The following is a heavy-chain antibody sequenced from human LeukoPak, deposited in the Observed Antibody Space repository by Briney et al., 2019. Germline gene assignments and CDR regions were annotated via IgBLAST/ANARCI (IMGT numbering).Heavy chain of an antibody. CDR3: ARRADINYYYMDV. CDR1: GFTVSSNY. Sequence: GGSLRLSCAASGFTVSSNYMSWVRQAPGKGLEWVSVIYSGGTTHHADSVKGRFTISRDNSKNTLYLQMNSLRAEDTAVYYCARRADINYYYMDVWGRGTTVTVSS. J-gene: IGHJ6*03. V-gene: IGHV3-66*02. CDR2: IYSGGTT.